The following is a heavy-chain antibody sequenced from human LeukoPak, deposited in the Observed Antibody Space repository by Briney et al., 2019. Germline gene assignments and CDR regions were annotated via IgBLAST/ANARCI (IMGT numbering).Heavy chain of an antibody. CDR1: GYSISSGYY. Sequence: SETLSLTCTVSGYSISSGYYWGWIRQPPGKGLEWIGSIYYSGSTYYNPSLKSRVTISVDTSKNQFSLKLSSVTAADTAVYYCARDEAVYNWNRPINNWFDPWGQGTLVTVSS. CDR2: IYYSGST. V-gene: IGHV4-38-2*02. CDR3: ARDEAVYNWNRPINNWFDP. D-gene: IGHD1/OR15-1a*01. J-gene: IGHJ5*02.